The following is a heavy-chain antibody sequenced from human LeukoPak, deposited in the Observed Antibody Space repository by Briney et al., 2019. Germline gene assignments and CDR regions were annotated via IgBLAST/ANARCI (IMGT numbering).Heavy chain of an antibody. Sequence: EASVKVSSKASGYTFTSYGISWVRQAPGQGLEWMGWISAYNGNTNYAQKLQGRVTMTTDTSTSTAYMELRSLRSDDTAVYYCARVSPDYGGNSGFDYWGQGTLVTVSS. D-gene: IGHD4-23*01. CDR3: ARVSPDYGGNSGFDY. J-gene: IGHJ4*02. V-gene: IGHV1-18*01. CDR2: ISAYNGNT. CDR1: GYTFTSYG.